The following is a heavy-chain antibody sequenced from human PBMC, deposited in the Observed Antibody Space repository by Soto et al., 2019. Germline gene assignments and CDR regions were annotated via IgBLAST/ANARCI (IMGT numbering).Heavy chain of an antibody. CDR1: GGSISSYY. D-gene: IGHD2-15*01. CDR3: ARDSEGYCSGDSCYFPYAFDI. V-gene: IGHV4-59*01. Sequence: QVQLQESGPGLVKPSETLSLTCTVSGGSISSYYWSWIRQPPGKGLEWIVYIYYSGSTNYNPSLKRRVTISVDTSKNQFALKLSSVTAADTAVYYCARDSEGYCSGDSCYFPYAFDIWGQGTMVTVSS. J-gene: IGHJ3*02. CDR2: IYYSGST.